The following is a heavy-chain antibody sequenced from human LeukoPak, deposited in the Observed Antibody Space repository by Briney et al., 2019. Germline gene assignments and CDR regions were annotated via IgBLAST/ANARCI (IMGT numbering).Heavy chain of an antibody. V-gene: IGHV3-23*01. D-gene: IGHD6-13*01. CDR1: GFTLSSYA. CDR3: AKALHSSSRYVPSFDY. CDR2: ISGSGGST. Sequence: GGSLRLSCAASGFTLSSYAMSWVRQAPGKGLEWVSAISGSGGSTYYADSVKGRFTISRDNSKNTLYLQMNSLRAEDTAVYYCAKALHSSSRYVPSFDYWGQGTLVTVSS. J-gene: IGHJ4*02.